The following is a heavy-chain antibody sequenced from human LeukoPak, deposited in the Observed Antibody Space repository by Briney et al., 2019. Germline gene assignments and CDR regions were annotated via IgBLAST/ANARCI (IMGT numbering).Heavy chain of an antibody. Sequence: SETLSLTCTVSGGSISSSSYYRGWIRQPPGKGLEWIGSIYYSGSTYYNPSLKSRVTISVDTSKNQFSLKLSSVTAADTAVYYCARELTGDWVHFDYWGQGTLVTVSS. V-gene: IGHV4-39*01. J-gene: IGHJ4*02. CDR3: ARELTGDWVHFDY. CDR2: IYYSGST. CDR1: GGSISSSSYY. D-gene: IGHD7-27*01.